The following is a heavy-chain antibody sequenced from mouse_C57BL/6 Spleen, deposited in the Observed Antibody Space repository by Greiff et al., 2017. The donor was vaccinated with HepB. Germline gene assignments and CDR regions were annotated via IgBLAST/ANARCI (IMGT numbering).Heavy chain of an antibody. J-gene: IGHJ2*01. CDR2: IRNKANGYTT. Sequence: EVKLQESGGGLVQPGGSLSLSCAASGFTFTDYYMSWVRQPPGKALEWLGFIRNKANGYTTEYSASVKGRFTISRDNSQSILYLQMNALRAEDSATYYCARYMGTFDYWGQGTTLTVSS. D-gene: IGHD3-3*01. V-gene: IGHV7-3*01. CDR1: GFTFTDYY. CDR3: ARYMGTFDY.